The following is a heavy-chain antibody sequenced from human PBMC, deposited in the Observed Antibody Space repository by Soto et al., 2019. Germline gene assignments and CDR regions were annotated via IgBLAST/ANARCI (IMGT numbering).Heavy chain of an antibody. CDR1: GYTFTSYD. Sequence: ASVKVSSTASGYTFTSYDINWVRQAPGQGLEWLGWMDPNSGSTGYAQNFQGRVTMTRNISINTAHMELSSLRSEDTAVYYCARERKFDFWRKGLDVWGQGTTVTVSS. J-gene: IGHJ6*02. CDR2: MDPNSGST. D-gene: IGHD3-3*01. V-gene: IGHV1-8*01. CDR3: ARERKFDFWRKGLDV.